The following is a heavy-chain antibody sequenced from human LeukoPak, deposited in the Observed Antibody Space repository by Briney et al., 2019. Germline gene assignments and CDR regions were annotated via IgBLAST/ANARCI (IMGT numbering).Heavy chain of an antibody. D-gene: IGHD2-15*01. J-gene: IGHJ4*02. Sequence: ASVKVSCKASGYTFTSYDINWVRQATGQGLEWMGWMNPNSGNTGYAQKFQGRVTMTSNTSISTAYMEVTSLKSEDKAVYYCARGAPGSYCSGGSCPYFDFWGQGTLATVSS. CDR2: MNPNSGNT. CDR3: ARGAPGSYCSGGSCPYFDF. V-gene: IGHV1-8*01. CDR1: GYTFTSYD.